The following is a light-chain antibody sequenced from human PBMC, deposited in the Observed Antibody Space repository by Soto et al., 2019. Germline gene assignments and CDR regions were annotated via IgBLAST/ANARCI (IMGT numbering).Light chain of an antibody. Sequence: QSALTQPASVSGSLGQSITISCTGTSSDVGGFNYVSWYQQHPGTAPKLMIYEVSNRPSGVSNRFSGSKSGNTASLTISGLQAEDEADYYCSSYTSSSTYVFGSGTKLTVL. CDR3: SSYTSSSTYV. J-gene: IGLJ1*01. CDR2: EVS. CDR1: SSDVGGFNY. V-gene: IGLV2-14*01.